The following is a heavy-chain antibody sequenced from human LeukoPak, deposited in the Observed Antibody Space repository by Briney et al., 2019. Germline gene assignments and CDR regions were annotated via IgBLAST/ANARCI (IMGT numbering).Heavy chain of an antibody. CDR3: GSLTVVARDH. CDR2: INSDGSAT. CDR1: GFSFSTHW. J-gene: IGHJ4*02. Sequence: GGSLRLSCAASGFSFSTHWMHWVRQAPGKGLVYVAQINSDGSATAYADSVKGRFTISRDNANNTLYLEMSRLRAEDTAVYYCGSLTVVARDHWGQGTLVTVSS. V-gene: IGHV3-74*01. D-gene: IGHD3-22*01.